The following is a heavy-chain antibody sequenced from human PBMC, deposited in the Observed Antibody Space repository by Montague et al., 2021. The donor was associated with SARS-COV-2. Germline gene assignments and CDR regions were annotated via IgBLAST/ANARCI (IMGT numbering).Heavy chain of an antibody. CDR2: ISSTGST. CDR3: ARKVVLADCSDF. Sequence: SETLSLTCSVSGDSFTYFYWSWIRQSPGKGLEWIGYISSTGSTXXXPSXTSRFTISVDTSENQFSLKVTSVTAADTAVYYCARKVVLADCSDFWGHGTLVTVSS. D-gene: IGHD2-15*01. CDR1: GDSFTYFY. V-gene: IGHV4-59*01. J-gene: IGHJ4*01.